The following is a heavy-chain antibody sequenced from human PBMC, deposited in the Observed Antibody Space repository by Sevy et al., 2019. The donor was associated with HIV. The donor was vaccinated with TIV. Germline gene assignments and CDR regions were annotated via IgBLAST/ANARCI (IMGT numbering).Heavy chain of an antibody. D-gene: IGHD3-3*01. J-gene: IGHJ4*02. CDR1: GGSISSSSYY. Sequence: SETLSLTCTVSGGSISSSSYYLGWIRQPPGKGLEWIGSIYYSGSTYYNPSLKSRVTISVDTSKNQFSLKLSSVTAADTAVYYCARHLHYDFWSGYYTGVGFDYWGQGTLVTVSS. V-gene: IGHV4-39*01. CDR2: IYYSGST. CDR3: ARHLHYDFWSGYYTGVGFDY.